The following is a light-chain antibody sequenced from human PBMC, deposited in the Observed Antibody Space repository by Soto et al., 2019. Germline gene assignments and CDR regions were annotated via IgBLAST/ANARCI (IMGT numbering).Light chain of an antibody. CDR3: LHYNSYPYT. Sequence: DFQMTQSPSTRSASVGDRVTITCRAPQYISNWLAWYQQKPGKATKVLIFKASTLEGGVPSRFSGSGSGTVFTLTINSLQPDDSATYYCLHYNSYPYTFGQGTKLEIK. CDR1: QYISNW. J-gene: IGKJ2*01. V-gene: IGKV1-5*03. CDR2: KAS.